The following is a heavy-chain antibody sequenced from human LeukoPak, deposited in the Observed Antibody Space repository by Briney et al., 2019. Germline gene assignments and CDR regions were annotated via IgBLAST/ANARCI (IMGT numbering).Heavy chain of an antibody. CDR3: ARDEGYSSSWYPGGGFDY. J-gene: IGHJ4*02. CDR1: GYTFTSYG. V-gene: IGHV1-3*01. Sequence: ASVKVSCKASGYTFTSYGISWVRQAPGQRLEWMGWINAGNGNTKYSQKFQGRVTITRDTSASTAYMELSSLRSEDTAVYYCARDEGYSSSWYPGGGFDYWGQGTLVTVSS. CDR2: INAGNGNT. D-gene: IGHD6-13*01.